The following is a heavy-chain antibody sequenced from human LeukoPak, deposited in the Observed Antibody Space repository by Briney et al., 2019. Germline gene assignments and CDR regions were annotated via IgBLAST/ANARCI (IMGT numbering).Heavy chain of an antibody. V-gene: IGHV3-21*01. CDR3: ARAGYSSTWYSRYFDL. CDR1: GFTFSNYN. J-gene: IGHJ2*01. D-gene: IGHD6-13*01. Sequence: GGSLRLSCAASGFTFSNYNINWVRQAPGKGLEWVSSISSSSSYIYYADSVKGRFTISRDNAKNSLYLQMDSLRAEDTAVYYCARAGYSSTWYSRYFDLWGRGTLVTVSS. CDR2: ISSSSSYI.